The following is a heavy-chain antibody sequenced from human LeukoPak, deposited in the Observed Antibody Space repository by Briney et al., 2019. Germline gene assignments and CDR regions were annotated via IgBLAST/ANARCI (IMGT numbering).Heavy chain of an antibody. CDR3: ARSAGHCSNGICFTDYYMDV. D-gene: IGHD2-8*01. Sequence: ASVKLSCKASGYSLTEYYMYWVRQAPGQGLEWVGRINCNSGDTNSAQKFQGRVTMTRDTSVSTAYMDLSSVTADDTAVYFCARSAGHCSNGICFTDYYMDVWGRGTTLIVSS. CDR1: GYSLTEYY. CDR2: INCNSGDT. V-gene: IGHV1-2*02. J-gene: IGHJ6*03.